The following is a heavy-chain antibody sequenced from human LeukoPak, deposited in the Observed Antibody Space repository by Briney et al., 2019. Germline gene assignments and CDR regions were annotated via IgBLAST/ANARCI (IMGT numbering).Heavy chain of an antibody. Sequence: GGSLRLSCAASGFTFSSYAMSWVRQAPGKGLDGVSAIRGRGGSTYYADSVKGRFTISRDNSKNTLYLQMNSLRAEDTAVYYCAKSEYCSSTSCYRSYYYGMDVWGQGTTVTVSS. CDR2: IRGRGGST. V-gene: IGHV3-23*01. D-gene: IGHD2-2*01. J-gene: IGHJ6*02. CDR1: GFTFSSYA. CDR3: AKSEYCSSTSCYRSYYYGMDV.